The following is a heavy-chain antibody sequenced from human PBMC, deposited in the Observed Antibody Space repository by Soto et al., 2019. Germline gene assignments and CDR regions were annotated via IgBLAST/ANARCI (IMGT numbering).Heavy chain of an antibody. D-gene: IGHD3-22*01. CDR3: ASAMYYYDSSGYTSAFDI. CDR2: ISSNGGST. Sequence: PGGSLRLSCAASGFTFSSYAMHWVRQAPGKGLEYVSAISSNGGSTYYANSVKGRFTISRDNSKNTLYLQMGSLRAEDMAVYYCASAMYYYDSSGYTSAFDIWGQGTMVTVSS. J-gene: IGHJ3*02. CDR1: GFTFSSYA. V-gene: IGHV3-64*01.